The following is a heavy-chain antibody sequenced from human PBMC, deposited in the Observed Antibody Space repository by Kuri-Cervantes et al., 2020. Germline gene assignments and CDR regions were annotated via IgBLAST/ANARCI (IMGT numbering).Heavy chain of an antibody. CDR3: STDTVTTMGNAFDI. CDR2: IIPIFGTA. Sequence: SVKVSCKASGGTFSSYAISWVRQAPGQGLEWMGGIIPIFGTANYAQKFQGRVTITADESTSTAYMELSSLRSEDTAVYYCSTDTVTTMGNAFDIWGQGTMVTVSS. CDR1: GGTFSSYA. V-gene: IGHV1-69*13. J-gene: IGHJ3*02. D-gene: IGHD4-17*01.